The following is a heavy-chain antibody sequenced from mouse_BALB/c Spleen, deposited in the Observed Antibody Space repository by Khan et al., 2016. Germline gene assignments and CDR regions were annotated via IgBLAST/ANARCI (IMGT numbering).Heavy chain of an antibody. V-gene: IGHV8-5*01. CDR2: ILWNDSK. Sequence: QVTLKESGPGILQPSQTLSLTCSFSGFSLSTSNMGVGWIRQPSGKGLEWLLHILWNDSKYYNPALKSRLTISTDTYNNQVFIKLAKVDTANTTTYDCARIAPLLRYRYFDVWGAGTTVTVSS. CDR3: ARIAPLLRYRYFDV. D-gene: IGHD1-2*01. CDR1: GFSLSTSNMG. J-gene: IGHJ1*01.